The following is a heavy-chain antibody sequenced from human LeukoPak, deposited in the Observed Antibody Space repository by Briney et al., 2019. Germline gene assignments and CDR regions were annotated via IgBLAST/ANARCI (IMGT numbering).Heavy chain of an antibody. CDR2: INAGNGNT. J-gene: IGHJ4*02. CDR3: ARDPRGSEPYYFDY. D-gene: IGHD1-26*01. V-gene: IGHV1-3*01. CDR1: GYTFTSYA. Sequence: ASVKVSCKASGYTFTSYAMHWARQAPGQRLEWMGWINAGNGNTKYSQKFQGRVTITRDTSASTAYMELSSLRSEDTAVYYCARDPRGSEPYYFDYWGQGTLVTVSS.